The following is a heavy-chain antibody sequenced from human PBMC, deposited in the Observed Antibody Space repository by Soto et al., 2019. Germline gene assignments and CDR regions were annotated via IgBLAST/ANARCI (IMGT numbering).Heavy chain of an antibody. CDR1: GGSISSGGYY. V-gene: IGHV4-31*03. Sequence: QVQLQESGPGLVKPSQTLSLTCTVSGGSISSGGYYWSWIRQHPGKGLEWIGYIYYSGSTYYNPSLKSRVTISVDTSKNQFSLKLSSVTDADTAVYYCARDVFDSYGQTRFDYWGQGTLVTVSS. CDR3: ARDVFDSYGQTRFDY. J-gene: IGHJ4*02. D-gene: IGHD5-18*01. CDR2: IYYSGST.